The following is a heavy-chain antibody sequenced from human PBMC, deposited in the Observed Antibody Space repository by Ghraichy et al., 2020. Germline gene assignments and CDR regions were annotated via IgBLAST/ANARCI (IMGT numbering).Heavy chain of an antibody. D-gene: IGHD3-16*01. CDR3: ARLALGDAFDI. Sequence: GGSLRLFCAASGFTFSSYSMNWVRQAPGKGLEWVSYISSSSSTIYYADSVKGRFTISRDNAKNSLYLQMNSLRAEDTAVYYCARLALGDAFDIWGQGTMVTVSS. V-gene: IGHV3-48*04. CDR2: ISSSSSTI. J-gene: IGHJ3*02. CDR1: GFTFSSYS.